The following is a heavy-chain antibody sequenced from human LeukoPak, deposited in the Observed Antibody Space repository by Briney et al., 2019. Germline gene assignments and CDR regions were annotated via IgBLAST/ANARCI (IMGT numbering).Heavy chain of an antibody. V-gene: IGHV3-33*01. CDR2: IWYDGSNK. D-gene: IGHD6-13*01. Sequence: GGSLRLSCAASGFTFSSYGMHWVRQAPGKGLEWMADIWYDGSNKYYADSVKGRFTISRDNSKNTLYLQMNSLRAEDTAVYYCARGPAAAGTFWFDPWGQGTLVTVSS. CDR1: GFTFSSYG. CDR3: ARGPAAAGTFWFDP. J-gene: IGHJ5*02.